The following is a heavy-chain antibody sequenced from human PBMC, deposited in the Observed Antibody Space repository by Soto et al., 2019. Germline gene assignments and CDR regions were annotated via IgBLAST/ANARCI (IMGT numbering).Heavy chain of an antibody. V-gene: IGHV4-59*01. J-gene: IGHJ4*02. CDR3: AIDTSGVSGYYFDY. D-gene: IGHD3-10*01. CDR2: IYYSGST. CDR1: GGSISSYY. Sequence: SETLSLTCTVSGGSISSYYWSWIRQPPGKGLEWIGYIYYSGSTDYNPSLKSRVTISVDTSKNQFSLKVSSVTAADTAVYYCAIDTSGVSGYYFDYWGQGALVTVAS.